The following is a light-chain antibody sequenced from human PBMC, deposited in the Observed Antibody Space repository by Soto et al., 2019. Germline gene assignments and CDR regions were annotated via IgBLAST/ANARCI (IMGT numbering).Light chain of an antibody. CDR2: SNA. Sequence: QSALTQPPSVTGAPGQRVTISCSGGNSSIGAGHHVNWYQQFPGSAPKLLIYSNAARPSGVPDRFSGSKSGTSASLAITGLQAEDEADYYCQSFDSHVLGLLFGVGTKLTVL. CDR3: QSFDSHVLGLL. V-gene: IGLV1-40*01. CDR1: NSSIGAGHH. J-gene: IGLJ2*01.